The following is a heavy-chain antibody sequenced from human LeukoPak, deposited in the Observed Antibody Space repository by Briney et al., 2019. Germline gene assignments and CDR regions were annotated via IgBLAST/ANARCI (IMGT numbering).Heavy chain of an antibody. D-gene: IGHD2-8*01. J-gene: IGHJ4*02. CDR2: INHSGST. CDR1: GGSFSGYY. CDR3: ARGHGRRYCTNGVCLPFDC. Sequence: SETLSLTCAVYGGSFSGYYWSWIRQPPGKGLEWIGEINHSGSTNYNPSLKSRVTISVDTSKNQFSLKLSSVTAADTAVYYCARGHGRRYCTNGVCLPFDCWGQGTLVTVSS. V-gene: IGHV4-34*01.